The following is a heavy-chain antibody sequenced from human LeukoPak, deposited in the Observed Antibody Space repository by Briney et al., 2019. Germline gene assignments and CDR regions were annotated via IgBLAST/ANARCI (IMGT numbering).Heavy chain of an antibody. Sequence: SETLSLTCAVYGGSFSGYYWSWLRQPPGKGLEWIGEINHSGSTNYNPSLKSRVTISVDTSKNQFSLKLSSVTAADTAVYYCARGGTYYDFWSGYPPDYWGQGTLVTVSS. J-gene: IGHJ4*02. CDR1: GGSFSGYY. CDR2: INHSGST. D-gene: IGHD3-3*01. V-gene: IGHV4-34*01. CDR3: ARGGTYYDFWSGYPPDY.